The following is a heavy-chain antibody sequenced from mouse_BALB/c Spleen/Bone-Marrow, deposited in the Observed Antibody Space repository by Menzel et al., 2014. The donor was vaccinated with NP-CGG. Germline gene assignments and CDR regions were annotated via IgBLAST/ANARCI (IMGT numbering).Heavy chain of an antibody. CDR1: GFTFSTYA. V-gene: IGHV5-9-1*01. D-gene: IGHD2-4*01. CDR2: ISSSGSYT. CDR3: SRLRMITTYFDV. Sequence: EVMLVESGGGLAKPGGSLQLSCAASGFTFSTYAMSWVRQTPEKRLEWVATISSSGSYTYYPDSVKGRFTISRDNAKNTLDLQMSSLRSEDTALFYCSRLRMITTYFDVWGAGTTVTVSS. J-gene: IGHJ1*01.